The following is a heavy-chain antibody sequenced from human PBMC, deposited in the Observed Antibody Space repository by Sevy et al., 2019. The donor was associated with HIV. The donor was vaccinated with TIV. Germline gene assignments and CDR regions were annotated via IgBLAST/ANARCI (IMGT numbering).Heavy chain of an antibody. D-gene: IGHD6-13*01. Sequence: SETLSLTCTVSGGSITSLYWNWIRQPPGKGLEWIANIYYNGHINYNPSLKSRVTLSLDTSKNQFSLRLSSVTAVDTASYYLAGEQACGRGYSWGQGTLVTLSS. CDR3: AGEQACGRGYS. CDR1: GGSITSLY. J-gene: IGHJ4*02. V-gene: IGHV4-59*08. CDR2: IYYNGHI.